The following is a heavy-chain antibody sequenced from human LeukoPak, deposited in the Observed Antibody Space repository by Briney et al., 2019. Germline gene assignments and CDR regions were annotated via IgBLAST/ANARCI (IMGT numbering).Heavy chain of an antibody. Sequence: GGSLRLSCAASGFTFSSYSMNWVRQAPGKGLEWVSYISSSGSTIYYADSVKGRFTISRDNAKNSLYLQMNSLRAEDTAVYYCARDRAAAGTSTYFDYWGQGTLVTISS. D-gene: IGHD6-13*01. CDR3: ARDRAAAGTSTYFDY. CDR2: ISSSGSTI. V-gene: IGHV3-48*04. J-gene: IGHJ4*02. CDR1: GFTFSSYS.